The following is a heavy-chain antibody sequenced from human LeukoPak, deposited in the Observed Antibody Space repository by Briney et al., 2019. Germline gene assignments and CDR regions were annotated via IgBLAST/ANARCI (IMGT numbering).Heavy chain of an antibody. V-gene: IGHV1-69*05. Sequence: ASVKVSCKASGGTFSSYAISWVRQAPGQGLEWMGGIIPIFGTANYAQKFQGRVTITTDESTSTAYMELSSLRSEDTAVYYCARGDLHYYDSSGYWYFDLWGRGTPVTVSS. J-gene: IGHJ2*01. D-gene: IGHD3-22*01. CDR3: ARGDLHYYDSSGYWYFDL. CDR1: GGTFSSYA. CDR2: IIPIFGTA.